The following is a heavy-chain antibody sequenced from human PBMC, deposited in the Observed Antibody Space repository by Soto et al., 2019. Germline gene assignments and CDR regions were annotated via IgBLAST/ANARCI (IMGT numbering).Heavy chain of an antibody. D-gene: IGHD5-12*01. J-gene: IGHJ3*02. Sequence: SETLSLTCTVSGGSISSYYWSWIRQPPGKGLEWIGYIYYSGSTNYNPSLKSRVTISVDTSKNQFSLKLSSVTAADTAVYYCARVWNDVNIVATTADAFDIWGQGTMVTVS. CDR3: ARVWNDVNIVATTADAFDI. CDR1: GGSISSYY. V-gene: IGHV4-59*01. CDR2: IYYSGST.